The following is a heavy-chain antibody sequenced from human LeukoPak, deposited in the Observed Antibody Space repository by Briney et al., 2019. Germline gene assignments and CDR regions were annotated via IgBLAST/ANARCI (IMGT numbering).Heavy chain of an antibody. CDR1: GYSISSGYY. V-gene: IGHV4-38-2*01. Sequence: PSETLSLTCAVSGYSISSGYYWGWIRPPPGKGLEWIGSIYHSGSTYYNPSLKSRVTISVDTSKNQFSLKLSSVTAADTAVHYCARAYRGDFDYWGQGTLVTVSS. D-gene: IGHD3-10*01. CDR2: IYHSGST. J-gene: IGHJ4*02. CDR3: ARAYRGDFDY.